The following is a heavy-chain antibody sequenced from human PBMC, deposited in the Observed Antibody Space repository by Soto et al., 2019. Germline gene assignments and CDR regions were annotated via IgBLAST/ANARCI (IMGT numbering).Heavy chain of an antibody. V-gene: IGHV2-5*02. CDR2: IYWDDDE. Sequence: QITLKESGPTLVKPTQTLTLTCTFSGFSLTTRGVGVGWIRQPPGKALEWLALIYWDDDEGYSPSLKSRLTIPKDPSKNQVVLKMTNMDPVDTATYYCAHRPRGYSYHFDYWGQGTLVTVSS. CDR1: GFSLTTRGVG. J-gene: IGHJ4*02. CDR3: AHRPRGYSYHFDY. D-gene: IGHD5-18*01.